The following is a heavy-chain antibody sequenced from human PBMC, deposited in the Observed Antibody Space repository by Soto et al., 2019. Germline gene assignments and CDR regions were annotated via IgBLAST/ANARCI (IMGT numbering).Heavy chain of an antibody. Sequence: SQTLSLTCAVYGGSFSGYYWSWIRQPPGKGLEWIGEINHSGSTNYNPSLKSRVTISVDTSKNQFSLKLSSVTAEDTAVYYCAKDARPDGHWDFDYWGQGNLVTVSS. V-gene: IGHV4-34*01. D-gene: IGHD7-27*01. J-gene: IGHJ4*02. CDR3: AKDARPDGHWDFDY. CDR2: INHSGST. CDR1: GGSFSGYY.